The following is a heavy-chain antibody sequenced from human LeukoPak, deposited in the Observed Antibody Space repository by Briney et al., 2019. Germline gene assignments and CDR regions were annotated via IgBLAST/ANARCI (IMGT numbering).Heavy chain of an antibody. J-gene: IGHJ4*02. CDR2: IIPIFGTA. CDR3: ARVGVGATYYFDY. Sequence: ASVKVSCKASGGTFSSYAISWVRQAPGQGLEWMGGIIPIFGTANYAQKFQGRVTITADESTSTAYMELSSLRSGDTAVYYCARVGVGATYYFDYWGQGTLVTVSS. V-gene: IGHV1-69*13. CDR1: GGTFSSYA. D-gene: IGHD1-26*01.